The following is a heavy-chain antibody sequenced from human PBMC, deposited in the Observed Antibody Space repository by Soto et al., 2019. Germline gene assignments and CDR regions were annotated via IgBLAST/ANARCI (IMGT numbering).Heavy chain of an antibody. J-gene: IGHJ6*03. CDR1: SGSFSGYY. V-gene: IGHV4-34*01. CDR3: ARVEVPTVTTDNYYYYMDV. CDR2: INHSGST. Sequence: SETLSLTCAVYSGSFSGYYWSWIRQPPGKGLEWIGEINHSGSTNYNPSLKSRVTISVDTSKNQFSLKLSSVTAADTAVYYCARVEVPTVTTDNYYYYMDVWGKGTTVTVSS. D-gene: IGHD4-17*01.